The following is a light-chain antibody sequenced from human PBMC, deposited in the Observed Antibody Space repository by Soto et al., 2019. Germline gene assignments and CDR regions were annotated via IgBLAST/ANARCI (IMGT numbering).Light chain of an antibody. V-gene: IGLV4-69*01. Sequence: QPVLTQSPSASASLGASVKLTCTLSSGHSNYAIAWHQQQPEKGPRYLMKLNTDGSHSKGDGIPDRFSGSSSGAERYLTISSLQSEDEADYYCQTWGTGPWVFGGGTKLTAL. J-gene: IGLJ3*02. CDR3: QTWGTGPWV. CDR1: SGHSNYA. CDR2: LNTDGSH.